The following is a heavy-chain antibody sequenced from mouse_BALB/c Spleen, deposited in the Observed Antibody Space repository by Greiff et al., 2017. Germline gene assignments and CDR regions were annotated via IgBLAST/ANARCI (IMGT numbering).Heavy chain of an antibody. CDR1: GYTFTDYW. V-gene: IGHV1-69*01. J-gene: IGHJ2*01. CDR3: ARGLEGYFFDY. D-gene: IGHD3-1*01. Sequence: QVQLQQPGAELVMPGASVKMSCKASGYTFTDYWMHWVKQRPGQGLEWIGAIDTSDSYTSYNQKFKGKATLTVDESSSTAYMQLSSLTSEDSAVYYCARGLEGYFFDYGGQGTTLTVSS. CDR2: IDTSDSYT.